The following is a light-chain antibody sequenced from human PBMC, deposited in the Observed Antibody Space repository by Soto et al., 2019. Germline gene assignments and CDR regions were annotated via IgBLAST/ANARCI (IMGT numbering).Light chain of an antibody. J-gene: IGLJ1*01. CDR2: EVF. CDR1: SSDVGSYHL. Sequence: QSALPQPASVSGSPGQSITISCTGTSSDVGSYHLVSWYQQHPGEAPKLLIFEVFRRPSGVSNRFSGSKSGNTASLTISGLQAEDEAEYYCCSYAGSSSPYVFGTGTKLTVL. CDR3: CSYAGSSSPYV. V-gene: IGLV2-23*02.